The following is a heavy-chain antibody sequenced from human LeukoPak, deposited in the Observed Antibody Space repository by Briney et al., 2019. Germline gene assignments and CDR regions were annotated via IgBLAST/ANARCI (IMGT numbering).Heavy chain of an antibody. CDR3: ATWEYSSGRWNLDY. CDR1: GYTFTGYY. CDR2: INPNSGGT. V-gene: IGHV1-2*02. Sequence: GASVKVSCKASGYTFTGYYMHWVRQAPGQGLEWMGWINPNSGGTNYAQKFQGRVTMTRDTSISTAYMELSRLRSDDTAVYYCATWEYSSGRWNLDYWGQGTLVTVSS. J-gene: IGHJ4*02. D-gene: IGHD6-19*01.